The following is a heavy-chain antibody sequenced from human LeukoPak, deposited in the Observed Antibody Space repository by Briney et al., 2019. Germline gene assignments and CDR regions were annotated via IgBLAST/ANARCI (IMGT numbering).Heavy chain of an antibody. CDR2: ISYDGSNK. Sequence: PTGGSLRLSCAASGFTFSSYAMHWVRQAPGKGLEWVAVISYDGSNKYYADSVKGRFTISRDNSKNTLYLQMNSLRAEDTAVYYCAREEGALYWGQGTLVTVSS. V-gene: IGHV3-30*04. J-gene: IGHJ4*02. CDR1: GFTFSSYA. D-gene: IGHD1-26*01. CDR3: AREEGALY.